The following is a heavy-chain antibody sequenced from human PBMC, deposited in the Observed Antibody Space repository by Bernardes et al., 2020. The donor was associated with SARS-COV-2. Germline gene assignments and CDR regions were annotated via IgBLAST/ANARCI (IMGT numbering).Heavy chain of an antibody. CDR3: AKGGVTPYYYDSSGYPLV. CDR2: ISGSGGST. J-gene: IGHJ4*02. D-gene: IGHD3-22*01. V-gene: IGHV3-23*01. Sequence: WGSLRLSCAASGFSFSSFAMSWVRQAPGKGLEWVSAISGSGGSTDYADSVKGRFTISSDNSKNTLYLQMNSLRAEDTAVYYCAKGGVTPYYYDSSGYPLVGGQGTLVTVSS. CDR1: GFSFSSFA.